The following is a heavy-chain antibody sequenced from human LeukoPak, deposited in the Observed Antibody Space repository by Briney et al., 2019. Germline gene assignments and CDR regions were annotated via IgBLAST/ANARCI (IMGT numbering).Heavy chain of an antibody. Sequence: SETLSLTCAVYGGSFSGYYWSWIRQPPGKGLEWIGEINHSGSTNYNPSLKSRVTISVDTSENQFSLKLSSVTAADTAVYYCASRGYCSSTSCPNWFDPWGQGTLVTVSS. V-gene: IGHV4-34*01. CDR2: INHSGST. D-gene: IGHD2-2*01. CDR3: ASRGYCSSTSCPNWFDP. J-gene: IGHJ5*02. CDR1: GGSFSGYY.